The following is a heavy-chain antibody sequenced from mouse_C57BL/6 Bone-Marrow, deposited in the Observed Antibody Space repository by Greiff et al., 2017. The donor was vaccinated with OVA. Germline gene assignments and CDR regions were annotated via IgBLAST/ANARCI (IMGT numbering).Heavy chain of an antibody. CDR2: IHPANGST. V-gene: IGHV14-3*01. D-gene: IGHD2-4*01. Sequence: EVQLQQSVAELVRPGASVKLSCKASGFTFKNSYMHWVKQRPEQGLEWIGRIHPANGSTKYSQKFQGKATITADTSSITAYLQLSSLTSEDTAFYYCARSFDYDEDNFDYWGQGTTLTVSS. J-gene: IGHJ2*01. CDR1: GFTFKNSY. CDR3: ARSFDYDEDNFDY.